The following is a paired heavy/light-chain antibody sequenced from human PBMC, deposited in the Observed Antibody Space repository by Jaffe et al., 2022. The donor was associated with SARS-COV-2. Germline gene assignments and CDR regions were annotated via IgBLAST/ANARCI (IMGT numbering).Light chain of an antibody. CDR3: AAWDESLKGEV. Sequence: QSVLTQPSSASGTPGQRVTISCSGGSSNLGSNSVNWYRQLPGTAPKLLIYSNDQRPSGVPDRFSASKSGSSASLAISGLQSEDEADYYCAAWDESLKGEVFGGGTKLTVL. CDR2: SND. CDR1: SSNLGSNS. V-gene: IGLV1-44*01. J-gene: IGLJ2*01.
Heavy chain of an antibody. CDR1: GYTVSNYG. V-gene: IGHV1-18*01. CDR3: AYCGGDCQYNWFDP. D-gene: IGHD2-21*02. Sequence: QVQLVQSGAEVKKPGASVKVSCKASGYTVSNYGVTWVRQAPGQGLEWMGWISTYKGNTKYAQKVQDRVTMTTDTSTSTFYMELRSLRSDDTAVYYCAYCGGDCQYNWFDPWGQGTLVTVSS. CDR2: ISTYKGNT. J-gene: IGHJ5*02.